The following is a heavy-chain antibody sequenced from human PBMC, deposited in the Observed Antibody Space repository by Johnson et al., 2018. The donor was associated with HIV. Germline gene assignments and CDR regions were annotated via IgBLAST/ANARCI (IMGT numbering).Heavy chain of an antibody. D-gene: IGHD1-26*01. CDR3: ARVGVRIVGPTRADACDI. CDR2: ISYHGGTK. V-gene: IGHV3-30*03. Sequence: QVQLVESGGGVVQPGRSLRLSCAASGFTFSSYGLHWVRPAPGQGLEWVAVISYHGGTKSYSDSVTGRFTIPRDNAKNSLYLQMNSLRAEDTAVDYCARVGVRIVGPTRADACDIWGQGTMVTVSA. CDR1: GFTFSSYG. J-gene: IGHJ3*02.